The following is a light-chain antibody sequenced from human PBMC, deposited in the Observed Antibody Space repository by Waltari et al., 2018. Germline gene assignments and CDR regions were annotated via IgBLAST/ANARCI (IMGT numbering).Light chain of an antibody. Sequence: QSVLTQPPSASGTPGQRVTISCSGSSSNIGSNTVNWYQLLPGTAPKLLMSRNCERPSGVPDRFSGSNSGASASLAISELQSEDEADDYCATWDDTLNGLVFGGGTKLTVL. V-gene: IGLV1-44*01. J-gene: IGLJ2*01. CDR3: ATWDDTLNGLV. CDR2: RNC. CDR1: SSNIGSNT.